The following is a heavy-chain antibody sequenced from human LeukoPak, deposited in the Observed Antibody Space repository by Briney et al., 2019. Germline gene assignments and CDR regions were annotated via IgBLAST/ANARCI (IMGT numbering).Heavy chain of an antibody. D-gene: IGHD5-12*01. V-gene: IGHV5-51*01. CDR1: GYSFTSYW. J-gene: IGHJ5*02. CDR3: ARGVSGGYDPWFDP. Sequence: GESLKISCKGSGYSFTSYWIGWVRPMPGKGLEWMGIIYPGDSDTRYSPSFQGQVTISADKSISTAYMELSSLRSEDTAVYYCARGVSGGYDPWFDPWGQGTLVTVSS. CDR2: IYPGDSDT.